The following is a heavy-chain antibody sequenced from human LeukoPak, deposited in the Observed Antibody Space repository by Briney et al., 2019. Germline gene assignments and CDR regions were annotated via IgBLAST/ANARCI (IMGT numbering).Heavy chain of an antibody. CDR2: IYYSGST. Sequence: NPSETLSLTCTVSGGSISSYYWSWIRQPPGKGLEWIGYIYYSGSTNYNPSLKSRVTISVDTSKNQFSLKLSSVTAADTAVYYCARDPPKGLVTKLFDYWGQGTLVTVSS. D-gene: IGHD2-21*02. V-gene: IGHV4-59*12. CDR3: ARDPPKGLVTKLFDY. CDR1: GGSISSYY. J-gene: IGHJ4*02.